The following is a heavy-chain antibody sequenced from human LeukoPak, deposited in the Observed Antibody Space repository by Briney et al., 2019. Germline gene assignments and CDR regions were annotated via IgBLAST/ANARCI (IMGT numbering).Heavy chain of an antibody. CDR3: ARDGVVDTAMQPLDY. J-gene: IGHJ4*02. V-gene: IGHV3-21*01. CDR1: GFTFSSYS. D-gene: IGHD5-18*01. Sequence: PGGSLRLSCAASGFTFSSYSMNWVRQAPGKGLEWVSSISSSSSYLYYADSVKGRFTIPRDNAKNSLYLQMNSLRAEDTAVYYCARDGVVDTAMQPLDYWGQGTLVTVSS. CDR2: ISSSSSYL.